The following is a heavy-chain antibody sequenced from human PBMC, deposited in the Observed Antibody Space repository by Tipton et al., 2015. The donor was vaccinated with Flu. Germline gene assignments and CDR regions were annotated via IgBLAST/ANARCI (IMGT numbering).Heavy chain of an antibody. Sequence: GSLRLSCAASGFTFSTYWMTWVRQAPGKGLEWVANIKQDGSEKYYVDSVKGRFTISRDNAKNSVYLQMSSLRGEDMAVYYCARGIASAASTWGQGTMVTVSS. D-gene: IGHD2-2*01. CDR3: ARGIASAAST. J-gene: IGHJ3*01. CDR1: GFTFSTYW. CDR2: IKQDGSEK. V-gene: IGHV3-7*03.